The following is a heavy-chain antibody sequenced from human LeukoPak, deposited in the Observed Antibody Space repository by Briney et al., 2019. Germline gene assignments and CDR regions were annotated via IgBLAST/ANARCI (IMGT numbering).Heavy chain of an antibody. Sequence: ASVKVSCKASGYTFTDYYMHWVRQAPGQGLEWMGIINPSGGSTSYAQKFQGRVTMTRDMSTSTVYMELSSLRSEDTAVYYCAMSMIMVRGVIFLGIDYWGQGTLVTVSS. CDR1: GYTFTDYY. V-gene: IGHV1-46*01. D-gene: IGHD3-10*01. CDR2: INPSGGST. CDR3: AMSMIMVRGVIFLGIDY. J-gene: IGHJ4*02.